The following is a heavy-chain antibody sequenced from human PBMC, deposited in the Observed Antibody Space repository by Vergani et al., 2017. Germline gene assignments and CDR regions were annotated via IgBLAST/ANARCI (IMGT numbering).Heavy chain of an antibody. D-gene: IGHD6-19*01. V-gene: IGHV3-30*18. J-gene: IGHJ6*02. CDR2: ISYDGSNK. CDR1: GFTFSSYG. Sequence: VQLLESGGGLVQPGGSLRLSCAASGFTFSSYGMHWVRQAPGKGLEWVAVISYDGSNKYYADSVKGRFTISRDNSKNTLYLQMNSLRAEDTAVYYCAKEGLAVAGMWGSDYYYGMDVWGQGTTVTVSS. CDR3: AKEGLAVAGMWGSDYYYGMDV.